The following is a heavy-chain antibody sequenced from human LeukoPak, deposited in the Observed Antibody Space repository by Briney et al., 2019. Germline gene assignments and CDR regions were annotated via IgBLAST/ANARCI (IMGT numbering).Heavy chain of an antibody. V-gene: IGHV4-4*02. J-gene: IGHJ5*02. CDR3: ARVVNQWLLYNWFDP. D-gene: IGHD6-19*01. CDR2: IYHSGST. CDR1: GGSISSSDW. Sequence: SGTLSLTCAVSGGSISSSDWWSWVRQPPRKGLEWIGEIYHSGSTNYNPSLKSRVSISVDKSKNQFSLKLSSVTAADTVVYYCARVVNQWLLYNWFDPWGQGTLVTVSS.